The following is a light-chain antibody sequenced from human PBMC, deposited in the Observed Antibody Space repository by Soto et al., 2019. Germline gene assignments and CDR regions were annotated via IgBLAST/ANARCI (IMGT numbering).Light chain of an antibody. V-gene: IGKV3-20*01. J-gene: IGKJ1*01. Sequence: EIVLTQSPGTLSLSPGERTTLSCRASQSVSSSYLAWYQKKAGQAPRLLIYGASSRAAGIPDRFSGSGSGTDFTLTISRLEPEDFAVYYCQQYGTSPWTFGQGTNVEIK. CDR1: QSVSSSY. CDR3: QQYGTSPWT. CDR2: GAS.